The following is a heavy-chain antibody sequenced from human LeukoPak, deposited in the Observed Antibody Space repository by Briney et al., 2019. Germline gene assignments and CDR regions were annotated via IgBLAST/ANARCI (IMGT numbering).Heavy chain of an antibody. CDR2: FSGSGGST. CDR3: AKLRYSSSQNWFDP. Sequence: GGSLRLSCAASGFTFSSYAMSWVRQAPGKGLEWVSTFSGSGGSTHYADSVKGRFTISRDNSKNTLYLQMNSLRAEDTAVYYCAKLRYSSSQNWFDPWGQGTLVTVSS. J-gene: IGHJ5*02. V-gene: IGHV3-23*01. D-gene: IGHD6-13*01. CDR1: GFTFSSYA.